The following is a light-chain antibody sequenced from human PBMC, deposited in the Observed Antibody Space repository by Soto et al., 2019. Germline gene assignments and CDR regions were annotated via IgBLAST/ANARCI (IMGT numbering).Light chain of an antibody. CDR1: QSISSY. J-gene: IGKJ2*01. CDR2: AAS. CDR3: QQSYSTPYT. Sequence: DIQMTQSPSSLSASVGDRVTITCRASQSISSYLNWYLQKPGKAPKLLIYAASSLQSGVPSRFSGSGSGTDFTLTISSLQPEDFVTYYCQQSYSTPYTFGQGTKLEIK. V-gene: IGKV1-39*01.